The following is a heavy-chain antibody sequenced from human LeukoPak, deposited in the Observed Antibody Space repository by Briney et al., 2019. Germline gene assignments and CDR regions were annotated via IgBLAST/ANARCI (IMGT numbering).Heavy chain of an antibody. CDR1: GFTVSSDY. J-gene: IGHJ4*02. V-gene: IGHV3-66*01. CDR3: ARDRGSGSYYPY. D-gene: IGHD3-10*01. CDR2: IHSGGST. Sequence: PGGSLRLSCAASGFTVSSDYMSWVRQAPGKGLEWVPVIHSGGSTYYADSVKGRFTISRDKSKNTLYLQMNSLRAEDTAVYYCARDRGSGSYYPYWGQGTLVTVSS.